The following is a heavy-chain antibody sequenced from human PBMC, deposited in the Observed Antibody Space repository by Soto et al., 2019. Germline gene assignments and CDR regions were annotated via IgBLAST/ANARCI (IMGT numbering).Heavy chain of an antibody. CDR1: GYTITSYG. CDR2: ISAYNGNT. J-gene: IGHJ4*02. D-gene: IGHD3-22*01. CDR3: GRKGLSSYYYDSSGYYFFDY. Sequence: ASVKVSCKASGYTITSYGISWVRQAPGQGLEWMGWISAYNGNTNYAQKLQGRVTMTTDTSTSTAYMELRSLRSDDTAVYYCGRKGLSSYYYDSSGYYFFDYWGQGTLVTVSS. V-gene: IGHV1-18*01.